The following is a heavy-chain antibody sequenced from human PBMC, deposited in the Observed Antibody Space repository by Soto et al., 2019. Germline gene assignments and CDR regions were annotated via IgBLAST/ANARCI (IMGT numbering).Heavy chain of an antibody. CDR3: AKDPSGVVLPAAIAWFDP. CDR2: SRGFSLYT. Sequence: RRLSCIPSGFTFRPYTMNWAGQAPGKGLEWVSGSRGFSLYTFYAESVKGRFTISRDNAKNSLYLQMDSLRAEDTAVYYCAKDPSGVVLPAAIAWFDPWGQGTMVTVSS. J-gene: IGHJ5*02. D-gene: IGHD2-2*01. V-gene: IGHV3-21*04. CDR1: GFTFRPYT.